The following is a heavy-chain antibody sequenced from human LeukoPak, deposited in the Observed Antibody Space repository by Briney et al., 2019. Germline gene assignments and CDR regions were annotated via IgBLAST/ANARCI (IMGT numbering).Heavy chain of an antibody. CDR1: GFTFSRHG. V-gene: IGHV3-30*03. Sequence: QTGGSLRLSCAPSGFTFSRHGMHWVRQAPGKGLEWVAIISNDGSRKYYAHSVEGRFTISRDNSKNTLYLQMNSLRAEDTAVYYCAGSRPLGSHRGPRIAVAGWGNYYYGMDVWGQGTTVTVSS. CDR3: AGSRPLGSHRGPRIAVAGWGNYYYGMDV. J-gene: IGHJ6*02. CDR2: ISNDGSRK. D-gene: IGHD6-19*01.